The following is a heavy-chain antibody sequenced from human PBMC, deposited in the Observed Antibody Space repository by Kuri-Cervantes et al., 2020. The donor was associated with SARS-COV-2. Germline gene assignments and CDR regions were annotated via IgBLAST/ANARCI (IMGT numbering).Heavy chain of an antibody. CDR2: IYYSGST. Sequence: SETLSLTCTVSGGSISSSSYYWGWIRQPPGKGLEWIGSIYYSGSTYYNPSLKSRVTISVDTSKNQFSLKLSSVTAADTDVYYCATHDFWSGSTFDYWGQGTLVTVSS. J-gene: IGHJ4*02. CDR1: GGSISSSSYY. CDR3: ATHDFWSGSTFDY. V-gene: IGHV4-39*01. D-gene: IGHD3-3*01.